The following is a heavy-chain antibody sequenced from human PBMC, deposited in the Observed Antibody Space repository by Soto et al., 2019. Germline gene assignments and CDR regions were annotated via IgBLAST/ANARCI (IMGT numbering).Heavy chain of an antibody. V-gene: IGHV3-23*01. CDR1: GFTFNNYA. Sequence: EVQLLESGGGLVQPGGSPRLSCAASGFTFNNYAMTWVRQAPGKGLEWVSAISGGGDTTSYADSVKGRFTVSRDGSKNRLYLQMSSLRAENTALYYCAEGRGGSGSLTPRVDFWGQGTLVTVSS. J-gene: IGHJ4*02. CDR3: AEGRGGSGSLTPRVDF. D-gene: IGHD3-10*01. CDR2: ISGGGDTT.